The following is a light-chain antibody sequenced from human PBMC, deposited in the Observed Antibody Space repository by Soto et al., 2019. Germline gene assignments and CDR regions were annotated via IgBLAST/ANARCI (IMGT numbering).Light chain of an antibody. Sequence: ENVLTRSPGTLSLSPGERATLSCRASQSVSSYSLAWYQQKPGQAPRLVMYGTSNRATGIPDRFSGSGSGTDFTLTISRLEPEDFAVYYCQQYDSSPRTFGQGTKVEIK. CDR2: GTS. V-gene: IGKV3-20*01. CDR3: QQYDSSPRT. J-gene: IGKJ1*01. CDR1: QSVSSYS.